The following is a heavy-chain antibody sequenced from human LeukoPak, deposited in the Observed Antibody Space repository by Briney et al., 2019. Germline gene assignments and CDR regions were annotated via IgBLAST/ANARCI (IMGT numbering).Heavy chain of an antibody. V-gene: IGHV4-34*01. CDR1: GGSFSGYY. D-gene: IGHD5-12*01. CDR2: INHSGST. J-gene: IGHJ4*02. Sequence: SETLSPTCAVYGGSFSGYYWSWIRQPPGKGLEWIGEINHSGSTNYNPSLKSRVTISVDKSKNQFSLKLSSVTAADTAVYYCARSYSGYDLKFDYWGQGTLVTVSS. CDR3: ARSYSGYDLKFDY.